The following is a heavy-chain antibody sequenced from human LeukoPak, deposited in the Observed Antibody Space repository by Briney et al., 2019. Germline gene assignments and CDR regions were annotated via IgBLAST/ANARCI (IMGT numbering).Heavy chain of an antibody. D-gene: IGHD2-15*01. CDR2: ISGSGGNT. V-gene: IGHV3-23*01. CDR3: ARDPIGYCSGGSCYDAYYYGMDV. CDR1: GFTFSSFA. Sequence: SGGSLRLSCAASGFTFSSFAMSWVRQAPGKGLEWVSAISGSGGNTYYADSVKGRFTISRDNSKNTLYLQMNSLRAEDTAVYYCARDPIGYCSGGSCYDAYYYGMDVWGQGTTVTVSS. J-gene: IGHJ6*02.